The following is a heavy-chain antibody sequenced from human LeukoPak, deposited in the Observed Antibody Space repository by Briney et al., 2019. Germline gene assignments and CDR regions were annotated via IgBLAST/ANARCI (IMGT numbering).Heavy chain of an antibody. CDR1: GGSMSSYY. D-gene: IGHD1-26*01. V-gene: IGHV4-59*01. J-gene: IGHJ6*03. CDR3: GRAEELYVGSPPLYYYYLDV. Sequence: SETPSLTCSVSGGSMSSYYWNWIRHTPGKGLEWSGYIYYTGSTNYSPSFKSRVTISLDTSKKQIFLNMNSVTAADTAVYYCGRAEELYVGSPPLYYYYLDVWGKGTTVTVSS. CDR2: IYYTGST.